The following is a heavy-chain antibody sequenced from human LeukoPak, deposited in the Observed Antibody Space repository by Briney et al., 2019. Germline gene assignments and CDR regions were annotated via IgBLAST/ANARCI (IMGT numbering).Heavy chain of an antibody. CDR2: ISAISNTI. V-gene: IGHV3-48*02. J-gene: IGHJ4*02. D-gene: IGHD3-22*01. CDR1: GFTFSRYA. Sequence: GSLRLSCAASGFTFSRYAMNWVRQAPGKGLEWVSYISAISNTIYYADSVKGRFTVSRDYAKNSLYLQMSSLRDEDTAVYYCTLYYYDSSGYPSFDFWGQGTLVTVSS. CDR3: TLYYYDSSGYPSFDF.